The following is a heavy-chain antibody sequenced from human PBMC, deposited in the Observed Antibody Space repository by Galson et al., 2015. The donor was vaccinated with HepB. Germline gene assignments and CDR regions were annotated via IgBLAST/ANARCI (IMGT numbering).Heavy chain of an antibody. Sequence: CAASGFTFSSYGMHWVRQAPGKGLEWVAVISYDGSNKYYADSVKGRFTISRDNSKNTLYLQMNSLRAEDTAVYYCAKGEGDYSSSAAFDYWGQGTLVTVSS. CDR1: GFTFSSYG. CDR2: ISYDGSNK. D-gene: IGHD6-6*01. V-gene: IGHV3-30*18. CDR3: AKGEGDYSSSAAFDY. J-gene: IGHJ4*02.